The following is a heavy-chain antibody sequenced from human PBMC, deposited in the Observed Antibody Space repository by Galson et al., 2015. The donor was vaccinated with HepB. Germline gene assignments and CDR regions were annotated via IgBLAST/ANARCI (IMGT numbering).Heavy chain of an antibody. CDR2: IYHSGST. CDR1: GGSISSSNW. CDR3: ARDTYGDFDY. J-gene: IGHJ4*02. D-gene: IGHD4-17*01. Sequence: ETLSLTCAVSGGSISSSNWWSWVRQPPGKGLEWIGEIYHSGSTNYNPSLKSRVTISVDTSKNQFSLKLSSVTAADTAVYYCARDTYGDFDYWGQGTLVTVSS. V-gene: IGHV4-4*02.